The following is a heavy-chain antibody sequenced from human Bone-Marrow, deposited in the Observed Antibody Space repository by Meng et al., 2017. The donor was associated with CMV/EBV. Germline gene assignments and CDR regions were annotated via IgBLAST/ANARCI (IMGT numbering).Heavy chain of an antibody. D-gene: IGHD3-3*01. CDR3: AGVRIFGVVTPVDV. J-gene: IGHJ6*02. CDR1: GYTFTSYD. V-gene: IGHV1-8*01. CDR2: MNPNSGNT. Sequence: ASVKVSCKASGYTFTSYDINWVRQATGQGLEWMGWMNPNSGNTGYAQKFQGRVTMTRNTSISTAYMELSSLRSEDTAVYYCAGVRIFGVVTPVDVWGQGTTVTVSS.